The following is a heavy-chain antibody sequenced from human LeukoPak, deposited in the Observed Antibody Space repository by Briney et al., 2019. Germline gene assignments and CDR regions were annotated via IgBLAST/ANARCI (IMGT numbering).Heavy chain of an antibody. Sequence: GGSLRLSCAAPGFAFSSYAMSWVRQAPGKGLEWVSGISGSGGITYYADSVKGRFTISRDNSKNTLYLQMNSLRAEDAAVYYCANPGQGFCSGSSCPHFDYWGQGTLVTVSS. CDR1: GFAFSSYA. CDR2: ISGSGGIT. J-gene: IGHJ4*02. D-gene: IGHD2-15*01. V-gene: IGHV3-23*01. CDR3: ANPGQGFCSGSSCPHFDY.